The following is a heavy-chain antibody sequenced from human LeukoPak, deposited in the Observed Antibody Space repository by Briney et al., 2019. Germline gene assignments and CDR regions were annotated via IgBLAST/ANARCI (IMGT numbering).Heavy chain of an antibody. D-gene: IGHD3-22*01. V-gene: IGHV3-30*03. CDR3: ASYDYYDSSGYCP. J-gene: IGHJ5*02. CDR2: ISYDGSNK. Sequence: PGGSLRLSCAASGFAFSTYYIHWVRQAPGKGLEWVAVISYDGSNKYYADSVKGRFTISRDNSKNTLYLQMNSLRAEDTAVYYCASYDYYDSSGYCPWGQGTLVTVSS. CDR1: GFAFSTYY.